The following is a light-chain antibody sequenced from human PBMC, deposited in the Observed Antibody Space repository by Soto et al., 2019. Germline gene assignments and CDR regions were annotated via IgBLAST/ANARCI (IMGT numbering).Light chain of an antibody. CDR1: SSDVGGYDC. J-gene: IGLJ1*01. Sequence: QSVLTQPASVSGSPGQSITISCTGTSSDVGGYDCVSWYQHHPGKAPKLMIYDVSNRPSGVSNRFSGSKSGNTASLTISGLQAEDEADYSCSSYTSSSLYVFGTGTKVTVL. CDR3: SSYTSSSLYV. CDR2: DVS. V-gene: IGLV2-14*03.